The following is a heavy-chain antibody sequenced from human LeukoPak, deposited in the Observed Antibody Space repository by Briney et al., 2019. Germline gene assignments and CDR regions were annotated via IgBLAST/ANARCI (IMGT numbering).Heavy chain of an antibody. CDR1: GYTFTGYY. V-gene: IGHV1-2*02. CDR2: INPNSGGT. D-gene: IGHD2/OR15-2a*01. Sequence: VASVKVSCKASGYTFTGYYMHWVRQAPGQGLEWMGWINPNSGGTNYAQKFQGRVTMTRDTSISTAYMELSKLRSDDSAVYYCARDPIVQAGYYYGMDVWGQGTTVTVSS. J-gene: IGHJ6*02. CDR3: ARDPIVQAGYYYGMDV.